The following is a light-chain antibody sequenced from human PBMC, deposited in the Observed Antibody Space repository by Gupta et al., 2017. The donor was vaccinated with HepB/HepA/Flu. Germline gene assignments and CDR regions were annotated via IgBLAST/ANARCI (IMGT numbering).Light chain of an antibody. Sequence: EIVSTQSPGTLSLSPGERATLSCRASQSVSSNYLAWYQHKTGQAPRLLVYGASSRATGIPDRFSGSGSGTDFTLTISRLEPEDFAVYYCQQYGNSPPYTFGQGTKLEIK. CDR1: QSVSSNY. J-gene: IGKJ2*01. CDR3: QQYGNSPPYT. V-gene: IGKV3-20*01. CDR2: GAS.